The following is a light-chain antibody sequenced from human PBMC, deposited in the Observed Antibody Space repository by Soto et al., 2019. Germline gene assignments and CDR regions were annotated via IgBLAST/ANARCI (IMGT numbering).Light chain of an antibody. J-gene: IGLJ1*01. CDR1: RSDVGGYDY. CDR3: TSYTSIDTYV. V-gene: IGLV2-14*01. CDR2: EVS. Sequence: QSALTQPASVSGSPGQSITISCTGTRSDVGGYDYVSWYQQRPGKAPKLIIYEVSNRPSGVSNRFSGSKSGNTASLTVSGLQAEDEGAYYCTSYTSIDTYVFRSGTTVTVL.